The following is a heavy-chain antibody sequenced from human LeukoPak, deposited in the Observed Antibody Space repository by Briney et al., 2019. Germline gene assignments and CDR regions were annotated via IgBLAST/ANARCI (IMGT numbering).Heavy chain of an antibody. CDR3: ASADYYDSSGYYYPN. J-gene: IGHJ4*02. CDR1: GGSISSYY. Sequence: SETLSLTCTVSGGSISSYYWSWIRQPPGKGLEWIGYIYYSGSTNYNPSLKSRVTISVDTSKNQFSLKLSSVTAADTAVYYCASADYYDSSGYYYPNWGQGTLVPVSS. V-gene: IGHV4-59*01. CDR2: IYYSGST. D-gene: IGHD3-22*01.